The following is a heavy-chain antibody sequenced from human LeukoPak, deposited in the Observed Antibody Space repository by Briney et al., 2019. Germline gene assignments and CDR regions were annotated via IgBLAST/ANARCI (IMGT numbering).Heavy chain of an antibody. D-gene: IGHD6-19*01. J-gene: IGHJ1*01. CDR1: GFTFSAFG. CDR2: IYYDGSNK. Sequence: PGGSLRLSCAASGFTFSAFGMHWVRQAPGKGLEWVAVIYYDGSNKYYADSVKGRFTISRDNSKSSLYLEMSSLRVEDTAVYYCARDDQISGWCSFRGQGTLVTVSS. CDR3: ARDDQISGWCSF. V-gene: IGHV3-33*01.